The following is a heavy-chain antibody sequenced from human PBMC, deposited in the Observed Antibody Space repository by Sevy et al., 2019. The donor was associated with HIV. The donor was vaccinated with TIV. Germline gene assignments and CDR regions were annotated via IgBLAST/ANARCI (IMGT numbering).Heavy chain of an antibody. CDR2: IYYSGST. CDR1: GDSISSYS. D-gene: IGHD1-26*01. J-gene: IGHJ6*02. CDR3: ARVATRRPYYGMDV. V-gene: IGHV4-59*01. Sequence: SETLSLTCTVSGDSISSYSWSWIRQPPGKGLEWIGYIYYSGSTNYNPSLKSRVTISVETSKNQFSLKLRSVTAADTAGYYCARVATRRPYYGMDVWGQGTTVTVSS.